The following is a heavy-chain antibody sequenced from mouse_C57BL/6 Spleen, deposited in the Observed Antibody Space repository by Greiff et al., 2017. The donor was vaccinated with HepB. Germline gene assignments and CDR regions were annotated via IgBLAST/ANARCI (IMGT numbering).Heavy chain of an antibody. CDR3: AIARITTVVAPFDY. CDR1: GYTFTSYW. D-gene: IGHD1-1*01. J-gene: IGHJ2*01. CDR2: IHPSDSDT. V-gene: IGHV1-74*01. Sequence: QVQLQQPGAELVKPGASVKVSCKASGYTFTSYWMHWVKQRPGQGLEWIGRIHPSDSDTNYNQKCKGKATLTVDKSSSTAYMQRSSLTSEDSAVDYCAIARITTVVAPFDYWGQGTTLTVSS.